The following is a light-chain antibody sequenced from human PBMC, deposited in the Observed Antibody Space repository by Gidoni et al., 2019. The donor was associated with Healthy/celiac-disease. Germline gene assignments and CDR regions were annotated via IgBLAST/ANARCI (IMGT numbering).Light chain of an antibody. Sequence: DIQMTQSPSYLSASVGDRVTITCRASQSISSYLNWYQQKPGKAPKLLIYAASSLHSGVPSRFSGSGSGTDFTLTISSLQPEDFATYYCQQSYSTPLTFGGGTKVEIK. V-gene: IGKV1-39*01. CDR3: QQSYSTPLT. CDR2: AAS. CDR1: QSISSY. J-gene: IGKJ4*01.